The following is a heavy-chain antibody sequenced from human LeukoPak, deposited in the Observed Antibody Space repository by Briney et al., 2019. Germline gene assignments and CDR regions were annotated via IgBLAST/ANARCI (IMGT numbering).Heavy chain of an antibody. CDR3: ARDLGGPVDY. D-gene: IGHD2-15*01. Sequence: SETPSLTCTVSGGSISSGGYYWSWIRQPPGKGLEWIGYIYHSGSTYYNPSLKSRVTISVDRSKNQFSLKLSSVTAADTAVYYCARDLGGPVDYWGQGSLVTVSS. V-gene: IGHV4-30-2*01. CDR1: GGSISSGGYY. J-gene: IGHJ4*02. CDR2: IYHSGST.